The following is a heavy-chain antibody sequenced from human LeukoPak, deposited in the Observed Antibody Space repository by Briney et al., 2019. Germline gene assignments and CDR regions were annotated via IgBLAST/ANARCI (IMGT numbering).Heavy chain of an antibody. D-gene: IGHD6-19*01. CDR3: AKRIAVAGMGFDY. J-gene: IGHJ4*02. CDR1: GFTLSSYG. Sequence: GGSLRLSCAASGFTLSSYGMHWVRQAPGKGLEWVAFIRYDGSNKYYADSVKGRFTISRDNSKNTLYLQMNSLRAEDTAVYYCAKRIAVAGMGFDYWGQGTLVTVSS. V-gene: IGHV3-30*02. CDR2: IRYDGSNK.